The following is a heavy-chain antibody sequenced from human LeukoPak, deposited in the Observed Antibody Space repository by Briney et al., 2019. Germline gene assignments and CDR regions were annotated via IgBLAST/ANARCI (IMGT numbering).Heavy chain of an antibody. CDR3: APLGVTTWLDY. CDR2: ISGSGGST. Sequence: GGSLRLPCAASGFTFSSYAMSWVRQAPGKGLEWVSAISGSGGSTYYADSVKGRLTISRDNSENTLYLQMNSLRAEDTAVYYCAPLGVTTWLDYWGQGTLATVSP. J-gene: IGHJ4*02. V-gene: IGHV3-23*01. CDR1: GFTFSSYA. D-gene: IGHD4-17*01.